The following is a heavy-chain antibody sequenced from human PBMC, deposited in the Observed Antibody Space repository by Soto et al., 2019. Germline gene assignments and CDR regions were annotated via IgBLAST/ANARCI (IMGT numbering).Heavy chain of an antibody. Sequence: QVQLQESGPGLVKPSETLSLTCTVSGGSISSYYWSWIRQPPGKGLEWIGYIYNSGSTNYNPSLKSRATISVDTSQNQFSLKLSSVTAADTAVYYCARGSSGYSSGWYRYWGQGTLVTVSS. D-gene: IGHD6-13*01. CDR3: ARGSSGYSSGWYRY. V-gene: IGHV4-59*08. CDR2: IYNSGST. J-gene: IGHJ4*02. CDR1: GGSISSYY.